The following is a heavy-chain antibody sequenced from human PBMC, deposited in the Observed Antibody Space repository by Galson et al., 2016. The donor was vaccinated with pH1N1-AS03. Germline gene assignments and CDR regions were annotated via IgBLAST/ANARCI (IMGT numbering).Heavy chain of an antibody. CDR2: ISSSGGST. CDR1: GFTFSSSC. CDR3: AKPHISGSYSGR. Sequence: SLRLSCAASGFTFSSSCISWVRQAPGKGLEWVSTISSSGGSTYFADSVKGRFTISRDKSRNTVHLQMNSLRVEDTAVYYCAKPHISGSYSGRWGQGILVTVS. D-gene: IGHD3-10*01. J-gene: IGHJ4*02. V-gene: IGHV3-23*01.